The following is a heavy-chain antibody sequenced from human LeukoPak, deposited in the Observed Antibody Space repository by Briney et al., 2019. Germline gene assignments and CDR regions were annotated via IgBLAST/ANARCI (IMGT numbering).Heavy chain of an antibody. V-gene: IGHV1-46*01. J-gene: IGHJ4*02. CDR1: GYTFTSYY. Sequence: ASVKVSCKPSGYTFTSYYMHCVRHTPGQGLEWMGIINPSGGSTSYAQKFQGRVTMTRDMSTSTVYMELSRLRSDDTAVYYCARDSLAHYYDSSGYSPNFDYWGQGTLVTVSS. D-gene: IGHD3-22*01. CDR2: INPSGGST. CDR3: ARDSLAHYYDSSGYSPNFDY.